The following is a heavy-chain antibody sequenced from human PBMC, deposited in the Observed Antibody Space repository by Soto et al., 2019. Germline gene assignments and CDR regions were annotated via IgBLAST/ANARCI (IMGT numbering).Heavy chain of an antibody. CDR2: ISGDGINT. Sequence: QIQLVESGGDVVQPGRSLRLSCAASGFNFGFFGMHWVRQAPGKGLEWVAFISGDGINTHYADSVRGRFTLSRDYSKKTMDLQMATLREDDTALYYCARGNLSFDFASWGQGTLVNVSS. D-gene: IGHD3-10*01. J-gene: IGHJ4*02. V-gene: IGHV3-30*03. CDR3: ARGNLSFDFAS. CDR1: GFNFGFFG.